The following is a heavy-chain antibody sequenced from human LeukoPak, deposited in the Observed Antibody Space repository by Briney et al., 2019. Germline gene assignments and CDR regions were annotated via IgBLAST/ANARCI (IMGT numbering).Heavy chain of an antibody. CDR2: ISSNGGST. D-gene: IGHD6-13*01. V-gene: IGHV3-64*01. CDR1: GFTFSSYA. J-gene: IGHJ4*02. CDR3: ARARGYDTRDFDY. Sequence: PGGSLRLSCAASGFTFSSYAMHWVRQAPGKGLEYVSAISSNGGSTYYANPVKGRFTISRDNSKNTLYLQMGSLRVEDMAVYYCARARGYDTRDFDYWGQGTLVTVSS.